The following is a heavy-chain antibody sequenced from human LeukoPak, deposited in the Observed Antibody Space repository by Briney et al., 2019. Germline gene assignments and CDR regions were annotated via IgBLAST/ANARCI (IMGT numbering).Heavy chain of an antibody. CDR2: IYHSGST. J-gene: IGHJ6*03. CDR1: GGSISSSNW. CDR3: ARSEGHCSSASCYVYYYYYMDV. Sequence: SETLSLTCAVSGGSISSSNWWSWVRQPPGKGLEWIGEIYHSGSTNYNPSLKSRVTISVDKSKNQFSLKLSSVTAADTAVYYCARSEGHCSSASCYVYYYYYMDVWGEGTTVTISS. V-gene: IGHV4-4*02. D-gene: IGHD2-2*01.